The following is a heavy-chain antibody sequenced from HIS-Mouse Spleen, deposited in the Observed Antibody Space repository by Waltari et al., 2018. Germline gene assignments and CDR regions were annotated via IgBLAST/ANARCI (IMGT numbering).Heavy chain of an antibody. CDR1: GGSISSSSYY. CDR2: IYYRGGT. CDR3: AREIPYSSSWYDWYFDL. J-gene: IGHJ2*01. V-gene: IGHV4-39*07. D-gene: IGHD6-13*01. Sequence: QLQLQESGPGLVKPSETLSLTCTVSGGSISSSSYYWGWIRQPPGKGLEWIGSIYYRGGTYYSPSLKSRVTISVDTSKNQFSLKLSSVTAADTAVYYCAREIPYSSSWYDWYFDLWGRGTLVTVS.